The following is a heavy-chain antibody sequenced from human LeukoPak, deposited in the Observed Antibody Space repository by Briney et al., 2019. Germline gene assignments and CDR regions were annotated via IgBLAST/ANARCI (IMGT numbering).Heavy chain of an antibody. CDR3: VKGGWYEY. D-gene: IGHD6-19*01. CDR2: ISSNGGST. J-gene: IGHJ4*02. Sequence: SGGSLRLSCSASGLTFSSYVMDCVRQAPGKGLEFVSAISSNGGSTYYADSVKGRFTISRDNSKNTLYLQMSSLRAEDTAVYYCVKGGWYEYWGQGTLVTVSS. CDR1: GLTFSSYV. V-gene: IGHV3-64D*09.